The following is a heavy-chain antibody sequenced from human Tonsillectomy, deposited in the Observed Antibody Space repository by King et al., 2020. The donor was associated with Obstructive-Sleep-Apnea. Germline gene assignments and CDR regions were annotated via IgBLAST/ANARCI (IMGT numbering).Heavy chain of an antibody. CDR3: ARVGGPYGDYEVFRFDP. V-gene: IGHV3-7*03. Sequence: VQLVESGGGVVQPGGSLRLSCAASGFTFSSYWMGWVRQAPGKGLEWVANINEGGGERNYVDSVKGRFTISRDNAKNSLFLQMNSLRAEDTAVYYCARVGGPYGDYEVFRFDPWGQETLVTVSS. D-gene: IGHD4-17*01. CDR2: INEGGGER. J-gene: IGHJ5*02. CDR1: GFTFSSYW.